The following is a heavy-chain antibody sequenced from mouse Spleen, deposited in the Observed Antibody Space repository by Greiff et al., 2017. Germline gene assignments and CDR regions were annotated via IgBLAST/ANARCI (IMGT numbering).Heavy chain of an antibody. Sequence: VQGVESGPGLVQPSQSLSITCTVSGFSLTSYGVHWVRQSPGKGLEWLGVIWSGGSTDYNAAFISRLSISKDNSKSQVFFKMNSLQADDTAIYYCARQNYDLRRGAMDYWGQGTSVTVSS. D-gene: IGHD2-4*01. CDR2: IWSGGST. J-gene: IGHJ4*01. V-gene: IGHV2-2*01. CDR1: GFSLTSYG. CDR3: ARQNYDLRRGAMDY.